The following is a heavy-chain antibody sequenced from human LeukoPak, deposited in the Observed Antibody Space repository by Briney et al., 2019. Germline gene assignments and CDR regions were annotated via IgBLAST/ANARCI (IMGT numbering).Heavy chain of an antibody. CDR2: IKQDGSEK. Sequence: PGGSLRLSCAASGFTFSSYWMNWVRQAAGKGREWVANIKQDGSEKYYVDSVKGRFTISRDNAKNSLYLQMNSLRAEDTAIYYCARDCGGYGRRDCYWGQGTLVTVSS. CDR1: GFTFSSYW. J-gene: IGHJ4*02. V-gene: IGHV3-7*03. CDR3: ARDCGGYGRRDCY. D-gene: IGHD6-25*01.